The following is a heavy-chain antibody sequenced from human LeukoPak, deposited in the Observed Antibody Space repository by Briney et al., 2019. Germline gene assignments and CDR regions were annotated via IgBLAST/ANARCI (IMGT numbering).Heavy chain of an antibody. Sequence: SVKVSCKTSGGTFSRFPVSWVRQAPGQGLEWMGGIVPVFGTPSRAQKFQGRLTITADESTGTAYMELSSLTSDDTAVYYCARGGDTALVRNYYYMDVWGKGTTVTVSS. J-gene: IGHJ6*03. D-gene: IGHD5-18*01. CDR1: GGTFSRFP. CDR3: ARGGDTALVRNYYYMDV. CDR2: IVPVFGTP. V-gene: IGHV1-69*13.